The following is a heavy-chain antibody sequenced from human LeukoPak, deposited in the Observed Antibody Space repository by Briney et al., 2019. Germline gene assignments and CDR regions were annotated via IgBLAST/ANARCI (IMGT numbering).Heavy chain of an antibody. CDR2: ISGGSVST. D-gene: IGHD6-6*01. CDR3: ARLISSSARGYFDY. V-gene: IGHV3-23*01. Sequence: GGSLRLSCAASGFTFSNYAMSWVRQAPGKGLEWVSAISGGSVSTYYADSVKGRFTISRDNSKNTLNLQMNSLRAEDTAVYYCARLISSSARGYFDYWGQGTLVTVSS. CDR1: GFTFSNYA. J-gene: IGHJ4*02.